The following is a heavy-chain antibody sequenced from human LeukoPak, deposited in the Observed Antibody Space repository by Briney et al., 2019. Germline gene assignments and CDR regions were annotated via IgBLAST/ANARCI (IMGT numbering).Heavy chain of an antibody. CDR3: ARVNDDDDAFDI. D-gene: IGHD1-1*01. CDR2: MNPNCGNT. J-gene: IGHJ3*02. V-gene: IGHV1-8*03. Sequence: ASVKVSCKASGYTFTSYDINWVRHATGQRREWMGWMNPNCGNTGYAQKFQGRVTITRNTSISTAYMELSSLRSEDTAVYYCARVNDDDDAFDIWGQGTMVTVSS. CDR1: GYTFTSYD.